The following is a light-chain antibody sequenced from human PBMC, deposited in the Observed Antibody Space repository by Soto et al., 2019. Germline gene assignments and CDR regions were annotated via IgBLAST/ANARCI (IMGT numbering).Light chain of an antibody. Sequence: VMTQSPATLSVSPGERATLSCWASETVATNLAWYQQKPGQAPRLLISGASTRAAGISDRFRGSGSGTEFTLTISSLRSEDFAVYYCQQYGSSPRYTFGQGTKLEIK. CDR1: ETVATN. CDR3: QQYGSSPRYT. V-gene: IGKV3-15*01. CDR2: GAS. J-gene: IGKJ2*01.